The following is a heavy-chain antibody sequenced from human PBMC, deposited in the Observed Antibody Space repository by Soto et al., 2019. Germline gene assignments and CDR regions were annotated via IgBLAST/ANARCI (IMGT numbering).Heavy chain of an antibody. D-gene: IGHD3-22*01. J-gene: IGHJ4*01. V-gene: IGHV4-61*01. CDR2: IYHSAST. Sequence: SKTLSLTCAYSAVSVSSDFYFWTSIPQPSETGLEWIRPIYHSASTNDGPSLKSRVTISMSRSKNECSLQLSFVTAADTAFYYSARDRDQSHRESNGLGGIDYWGHGTLVTVAS. CDR1: AVSVSSDFYF. CDR3: ARDRDQSHRESNGLGGIDY.